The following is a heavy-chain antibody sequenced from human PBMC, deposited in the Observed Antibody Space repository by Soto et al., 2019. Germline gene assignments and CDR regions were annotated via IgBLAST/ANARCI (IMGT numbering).Heavy chain of an antibody. J-gene: IGHJ4*02. V-gene: IGHV4-31*03. CDR1: GGSISSGGYY. CDR2: IYYSGST. CDR3: ARTVIPAALDY. Sequence: SETLSLTCTVSGGSISSGGYYWSWIRQHPGKGLEWIGYIYYSGSTYYNPSLKSRVTISVDTSKNQFSLKLSSVTAADTAVYYCARTVIPAALDYWGQGTLVTVSS. D-gene: IGHD2-2*01.